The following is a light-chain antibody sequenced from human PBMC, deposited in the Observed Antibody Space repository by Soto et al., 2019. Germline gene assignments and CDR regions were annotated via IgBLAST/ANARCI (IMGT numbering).Light chain of an antibody. Sequence: QLVLTQPPSVSEAPRQRVTISCSGSSSNIGNNAVNWYQQLPGKAPKLLIYYDDLLPSGVSDRFSGSKSGTSASLAISGLQSEDEADYYCAAWDDSLSHVVFGGGTKLTVL. J-gene: IGLJ2*01. CDR2: YDD. V-gene: IGLV1-36*01. CDR3: AAWDDSLSHVV. CDR1: SSNIGNNA.